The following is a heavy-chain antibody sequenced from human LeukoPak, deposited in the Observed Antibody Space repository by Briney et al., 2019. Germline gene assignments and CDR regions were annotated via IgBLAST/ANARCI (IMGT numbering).Heavy chain of an antibody. CDR2: IIPIFGTA. V-gene: IGHV1-69*13. CDR3: ARAPTRGYYYYYMDV. CDR1: GGTFSSYA. Sequence: ASVKVSCKASGGTFSSYAISWVRQAPGQGLEWMGGIIPIFGTANYAQKFQGRVAITADESTSTAYMELSSLRSEDTAVYYCARAPTRGYYYYYMDVWGKGTTVTVSS. J-gene: IGHJ6*03. D-gene: IGHD2-2*01.